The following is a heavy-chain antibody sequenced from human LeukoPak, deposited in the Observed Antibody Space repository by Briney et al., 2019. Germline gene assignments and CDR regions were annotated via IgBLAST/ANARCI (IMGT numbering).Heavy chain of an antibody. CDR3: AKDLVGYYYDSSGYYPQDY. J-gene: IGHJ4*02. V-gene: IGHV3-30*02. CDR1: GFTFSSYG. CDR2: RRYDGSNK. Sequence: GGSLRLSCAASGFTFSSYGMHWVRQAPGKGLEWVAFRRYDGSNKYYADSVKGRFTISRDNSKNTLYLQMNSLRAEDTAVYYCAKDLVGYYYDSSGYYPQDYWGQGTLVTVSS. D-gene: IGHD3-22*01.